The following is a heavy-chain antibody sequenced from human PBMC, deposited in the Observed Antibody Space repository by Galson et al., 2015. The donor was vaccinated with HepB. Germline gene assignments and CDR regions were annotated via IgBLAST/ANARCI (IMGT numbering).Heavy chain of an antibody. Sequence: SVKVSCKASGGTFSSYAISWVRQAPGQGLEWMGGIIPIFGTANYAQKFQGRVTITADKSTSTAYMELSSLRSEDTAVYYCARGIAARHDAFDIWGQGTMVTVSS. CDR1: GGTFSSYA. CDR3: ARGIAARHDAFDI. CDR2: IIPIFGTA. J-gene: IGHJ3*02. D-gene: IGHD6-6*01. V-gene: IGHV1-69*06.